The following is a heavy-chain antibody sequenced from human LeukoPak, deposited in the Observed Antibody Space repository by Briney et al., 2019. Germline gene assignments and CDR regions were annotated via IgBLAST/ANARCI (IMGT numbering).Heavy chain of an antibody. J-gene: IGHJ4*02. Sequence: PGGSLRLSCVAAGFPFSSYGMSWVRQAPGKGLEWVSSISGGAFTTYYADSVKGRFTISRDNSKNTLFLQMNSLRAEDTAVYFCAKDYYDSYYFDHWGQGTPVTVSS. CDR2: ISGGAFTT. CDR1: GFPFSSYG. D-gene: IGHD3-22*01. CDR3: AKDYYDSYYFDH. V-gene: IGHV3-23*01.